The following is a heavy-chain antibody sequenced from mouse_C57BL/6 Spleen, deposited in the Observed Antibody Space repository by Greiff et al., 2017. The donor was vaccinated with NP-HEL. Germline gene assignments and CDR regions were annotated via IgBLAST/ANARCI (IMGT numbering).Heavy chain of an antibody. Sequence: VKLVESGAELARPGASVKLSCKASGYTFTSYGISWVKQRTGQGLEWIGEIYPRSGNTYYNEKFKGKATLTADKSSSTAYMELRSLTSEDSAVYFWARGDYDYDGGYWGQGTTLTVSS. CDR2: IYPRSGNT. J-gene: IGHJ2*01. D-gene: IGHD2-4*01. V-gene: IGHV1-81*01. CDR3: ARGDYDYDGGY. CDR1: GYTFTSYG.